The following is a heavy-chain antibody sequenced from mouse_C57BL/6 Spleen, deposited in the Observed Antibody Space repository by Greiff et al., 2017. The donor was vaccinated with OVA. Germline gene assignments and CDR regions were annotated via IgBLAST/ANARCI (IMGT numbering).Heavy chain of an antibody. CDR1: GYTFTSYG. J-gene: IGHJ4*01. V-gene: IGHV1-81*01. CDR2: IYPRSGNT. D-gene: IGHD1-1*01. Sequence: VQLQQSGAELARPGASVKLSCKASGYTFTSYGISWVKQRTGQGLEWIGDIYPRSGNTYYNEKFKGKATLTADKSSSTAYMELRSLTSEDSAVYFCARGGVVAEDYAMDYWGQGTSVTVSS. CDR3: ARGGVVAEDYAMDY.